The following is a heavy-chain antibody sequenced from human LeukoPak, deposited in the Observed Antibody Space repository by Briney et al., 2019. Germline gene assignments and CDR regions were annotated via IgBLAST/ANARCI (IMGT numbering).Heavy chain of an antibody. CDR3: ARADIVVVPASDY. J-gene: IGHJ4*02. V-gene: IGHV3-30-3*01. Sequence: GGSLRLSCVASGFTFGKYWMSWVRQAPGKGLEWVAVISYDGSNKYYADSVKGRFTISRDNSKNTLYLQMNSLRAEDTAVYYCARADIVVVPASDYWGQGTLVTVSS. CDR1: GFTFGKYW. D-gene: IGHD2-2*01. CDR2: ISYDGSNK.